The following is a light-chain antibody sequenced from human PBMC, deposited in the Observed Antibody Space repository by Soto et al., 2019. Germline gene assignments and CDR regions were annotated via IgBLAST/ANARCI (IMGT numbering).Light chain of an antibody. V-gene: IGKV1-5*03. J-gene: IGKJ1*01. CDR1: QSISSW. Sequence: DIQMTQSPSTLSASVGDRVIITCRASQSISSWLAWYQQKPGKAPNLLIYKASSLERGVPSRFSGSGSGTEFTLTITSLQPDDFATYYCQQYSSYEWTFGQGTKVEIK. CDR2: KAS. CDR3: QQYSSYEWT.